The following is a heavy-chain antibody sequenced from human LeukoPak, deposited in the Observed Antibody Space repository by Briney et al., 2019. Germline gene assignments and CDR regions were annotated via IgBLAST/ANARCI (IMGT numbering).Heavy chain of an antibody. J-gene: IGHJ4*02. CDR2: TYYRSKWYN. Sequence: SQTLSLTCAISGDSVSSNSAAWNWIRQSPSRGLEWLGRTYYRSKWYNDYAVSVKSRITINPDTSKNQFSLQLSSVTPEDTAVYYCARGDYGFWSGYPHYFDYWGQGTLVTVSS. CDR1: GDSVSSNSAA. D-gene: IGHD3-3*01. V-gene: IGHV6-1*01. CDR3: ARGDYGFWSGYPHYFDY.